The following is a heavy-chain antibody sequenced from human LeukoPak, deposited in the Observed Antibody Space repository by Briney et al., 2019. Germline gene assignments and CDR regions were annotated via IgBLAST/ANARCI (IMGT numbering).Heavy chain of an antibody. CDR2: IYYSGST. CDR1: GGSFSGYY. Sequence: PSETLSLTCAVYGGSFSGYYWSWIRQPPGKGLEWIGYIYYSGSTNYNPSLKSRVTISVDTSKNQFSLKLSSVTAADTAVYYCARRGGYSYGLEYYFDYWGQGTLVTVSS. V-gene: IGHV4-59*08. CDR3: ARRGGYSYGLEYYFDY. J-gene: IGHJ4*02. D-gene: IGHD5-18*01.